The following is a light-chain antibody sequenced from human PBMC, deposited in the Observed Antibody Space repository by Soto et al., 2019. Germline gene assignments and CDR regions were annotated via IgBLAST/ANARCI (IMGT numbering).Light chain of an antibody. CDR3: QQNFITPCT. CDR1: QGVSSS. V-gene: IGKV1-9*01. J-gene: IGKJ1*01. CDR2: AAT. Sequence: ITLTQSPPSLSASVGDTVTIPCRASQGVSSSLAWYHQQPGKAPKLLIYAATTLQSGVPSRFSGSGSGTDFTLTIISLQPEDFAGYYCQQNFITPCTFGQGTKVDI.